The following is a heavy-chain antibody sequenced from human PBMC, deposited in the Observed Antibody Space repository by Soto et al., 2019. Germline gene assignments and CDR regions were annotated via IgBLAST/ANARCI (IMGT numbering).Heavy chain of an antibody. V-gene: IGHV1-3*01. CDR1: GYTFTSYA. D-gene: IGHD2-2*01. CDR2: INAGNGNT. J-gene: IGHJ4*02. CDR3: ARSRGSRDIVVVPAAQGGRYSYDSSGYLDF. Sequence: ASVKVSCKASGYTFTSYAMHWVRQAPGQRLEWMGWINAGNGNTKYSQKFQGRVTITRDTSASTAYMELSSLRSEDTAGYNCARSRGSRDIVVVPAAQGGRYSYDSSGYLDFWGQGTLVTVYS.